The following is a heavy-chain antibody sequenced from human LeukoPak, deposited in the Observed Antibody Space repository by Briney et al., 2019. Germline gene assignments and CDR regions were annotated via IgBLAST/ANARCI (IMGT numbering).Heavy chain of an antibody. Sequence: ASVKVSCKASGYTFTSYGISWVRQAPGQGLEWMGWISAYNGNTNYAQKFQERVTITRDMSTSTAFMELSSLRSEDTAMYYCAASQRGSGTYYDYWGQGTLVTVSS. CDR1: GYTFTSYG. CDR3: AASQRGSGTYYDY. V-gene: IGHV1-18*01. D-gene: IGHD3-10*01. J-gene: IGHJ4*02. CDR2: ISAYNGNT.